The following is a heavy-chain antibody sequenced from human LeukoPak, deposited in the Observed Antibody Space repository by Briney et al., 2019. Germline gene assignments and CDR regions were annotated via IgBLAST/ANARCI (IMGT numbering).Heavy chain of an antibody. D-gene: IGHD1-1*01. CDR2: ISYDGSNK. V-gene: IGHV3-30-3*01. J-gene: IGHJ6*02. Sequence: QTGGSLRLSCAASGFTFSSYAMHWVRQAPGKGLEWVAVISYDGSNKYYADSVKGRFTISRDNSKNTLYLQMNSLRAEDTAVYYCARDRGGWKGPHYYYGMDVWGQGTTVTVSS. CDR1: GFTFSSYA. CDR3: ARDRGGWKGPHYYYGMDV.